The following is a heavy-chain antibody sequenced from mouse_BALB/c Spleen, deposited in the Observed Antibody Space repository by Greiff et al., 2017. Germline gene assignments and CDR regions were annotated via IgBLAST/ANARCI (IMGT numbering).Heavy chain of an antibody. CDR3: ARGDGNYDFDY. CDR1: GYTFTDYA. D-gene: IGHD2-1*01. V-gene: IGHV1S137*01. J-gene: IGHJ2*01. CDR2: ISTYYGDA. Sequence: QVQLKESGAELVRPGVSVKISCKGSGYTFTDYAMHWVKQSHAKSLEWIGVISTYYGDASYNQKFKGKATMTVDKSSSTAYMELARLTSEDSAIYYCARGDGNYDFDYWGQGTTLTVSS.